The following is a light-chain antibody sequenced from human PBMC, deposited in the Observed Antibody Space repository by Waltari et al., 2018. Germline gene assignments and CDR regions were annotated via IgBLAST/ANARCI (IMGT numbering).Light chain of an antibody. CDR3: QTGGHGTWV. CDR2: VYSDGSH. V-gene: IGLV4-69*01. Sequence: QLVLTQSPSASAYLGASVKLTCTLSSGHTSTVIAWHPQQPEKGPRYLMKVYSDGSHSKGDEIPDRFSGSSSGAERYLTISSVQSGDEADYYCQTGGHGTWVFGGGTKLTVL. J-gene: IGLJ3*02. CDR1: SGHTSTV.